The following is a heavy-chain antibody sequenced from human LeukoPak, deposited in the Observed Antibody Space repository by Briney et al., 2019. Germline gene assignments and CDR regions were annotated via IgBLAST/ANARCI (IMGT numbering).Heavy chain of an antibody. V-gene: IGHV4-39*01. CDR2: MYYSGNT. CDR3: ARTLGWASSRYPFDG. J-gene: IGHJ4*02. D-gene: IGHD3-16*02. CDR1: GGSISSSNYY. Sequence: SEALSLTCTVSGGSISSSNYYWGWIRQPPGKGLEWIGSMYYSGNTDYTPSLKSRVTISVDTSKNQFSLKVNSVTAADTAVYYCARTLGWASSRYPFDGWGQGTLVTVSS.